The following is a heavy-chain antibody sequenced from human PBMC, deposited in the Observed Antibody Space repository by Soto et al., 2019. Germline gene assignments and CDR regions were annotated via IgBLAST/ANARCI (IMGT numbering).Heavy chain of an antibody. V-gene: IGHV3-30-3*01. J-gene: IGHJ4*02. Sequence: QVQLVESGGGVVQPGRSLRLSCAASGFTFSSYAMHWVRQAPGKGLEWVAVISYDGSNKYYADSVKGRFTISRDNSKNTLYLQMNSLRAEDTAVSYCARAIAARRAWFCYWGQGNLVTVSS. CDR2: ISYDGSNK. CDR1: GFTFSSYA. CDR3: ARAIAARRAWFCY. D-gene: IGHD6-6*01.